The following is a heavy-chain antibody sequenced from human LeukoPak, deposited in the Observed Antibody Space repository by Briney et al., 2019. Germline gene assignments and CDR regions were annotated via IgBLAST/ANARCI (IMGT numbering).Heavy chain of an antibody. V-gene: IGHV3-23*01. J-gene: IGHJ4*02. Sequence: GGSLRLSCAASGFTFSSYAMSWVRQAPGKGLEWVSAISGSGGSTYYADSVKGRFTISRDNSKNTLYLQMNSLRAEDTAVYYCAKDARYYDSSGSRRLDYWGQGTLVTASS. CDR3: AKDARYYDSSGSRRLDY. CDR1: GFTFSSYA. D-gene: IGHD3-22*01. CDR2: ISGSGGST.